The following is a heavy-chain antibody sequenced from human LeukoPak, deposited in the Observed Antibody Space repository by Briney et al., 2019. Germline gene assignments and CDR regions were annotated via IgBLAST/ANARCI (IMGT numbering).Heavy chain of an antibody. CDR3: ARGASEWFGESTV. J-gene: IGHJ4*02. Sequence: GGSLRLSCAASGFTFSSYTMNWLRQAPGKGLEWVSSISSNSRHIYYVDSVKGRFTISRDNDKNSLYLQMNSLRAEDTAVYYCARGASEWFGESTVWGQGTLVTVSS. D-gene: IGHD3-10*01. CDR1: GFTFSSYT. V-gene: IGHV3-21*01. CDR2: ISSNSRHI.